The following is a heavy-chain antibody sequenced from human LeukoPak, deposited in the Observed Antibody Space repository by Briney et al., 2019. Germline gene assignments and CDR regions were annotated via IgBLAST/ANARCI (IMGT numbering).Heavy chain of an antibody. CDR2: INPNSGGT. CDR3: ARLGYCSSTSCFDY. D-gene: IGHD2-2*01. Sequence: ASVKVSCKASGYTFTGYYMHWVRQAPGQGLEWMGWINPNSGGTNYAQNFQGRVTMTRDTSISTAYMELSRLRSDDTAVYYCARLGYCSSTSCFDYGGQGTLVTVSS. V-gene: IGHV1-2*02. J-gene: IGHJ4*02. CDR1: GYTFTGYY.